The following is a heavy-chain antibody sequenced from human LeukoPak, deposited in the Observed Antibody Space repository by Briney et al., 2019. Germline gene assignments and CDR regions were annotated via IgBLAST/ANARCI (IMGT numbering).Heavy chain of an antibody. J-gene: IGHJ4*02. CDR3: AKDMGLHYGDYAVDY. CDR2: ISWNSGRI. V-gene: IGHV3-9*01. D-gene: IGHD4-17*01. Sequence: GGSLRLSCAASGFTFDDHAMHWVRQAPGKGLEWVSGISWNSGRIGYADSVKGRFTISRDNAKNSLYLQMNSLRAEDTALYYCAKDMGLHYGDYAVDYWGQGTLVTVSS. CDR1: GFTFDDHA.